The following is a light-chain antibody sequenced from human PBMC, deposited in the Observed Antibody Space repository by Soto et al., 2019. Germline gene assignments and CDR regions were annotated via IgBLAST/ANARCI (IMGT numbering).Light chain of an antibody. V-gene: IGLV1-44*01. CDR3: ATWDDSLNAAV. Sequence: QSALTQPPSLSGTPGQSVTISCSGSSSNIEGNTVHWYQHLPGTAPKLLIYIDHNRPSGIPDRFSGSKSGTSASLAISGLQSEDEADYYCATWDDSLNAAVFGGGTQLTVL. CDR2: IDH. J-gene: IGLJ7*01. CDR1: SSNIEGNT.